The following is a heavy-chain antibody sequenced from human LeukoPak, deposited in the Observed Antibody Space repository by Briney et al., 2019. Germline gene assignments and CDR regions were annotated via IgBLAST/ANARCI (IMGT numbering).Heavy chain of an antibody. CDR1: GFTFDDYA. D-gene: IGHD6-19*01. Sequence: PGRSLRLSCAASGFTFDDYAMHWVRQAPGKGLEWVSGISWNSGSIGYADSVKGRFTISRDNAKNSLYLQMNSLRAEDTALYYCAKDKSSSGPNYFDYWGRGTLVTVSS. J-gene: IGHJ4*02. V-gene: IGHV3-9*01. CDR3: AKDKSSSGPNYFDY. CDR2: ISWNSGSI.